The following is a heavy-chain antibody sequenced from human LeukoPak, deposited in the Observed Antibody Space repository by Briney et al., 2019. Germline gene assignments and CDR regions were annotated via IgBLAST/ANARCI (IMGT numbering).Heavy chain of an antibody. D-gene: IGHD3-10*01. CDR2: TYYRSKWYN. V-gene: IGHV6-1*01. CDR1: GDSVSSNSAA. Sequence: SQTLSLTCAISGDSVSSNSAAWNWIRQSPSRGLEWLGRTYYRSKWYNDYAVSVKSRITINPDTSKNQFSLKLSSVTAADTAVYYCARHRATGITMVRGVPSPLDYWGQGTLVTVSS. J-gene: IGHJ4*02. CDR3: ARHRATGITMVRGVPSPLDY.